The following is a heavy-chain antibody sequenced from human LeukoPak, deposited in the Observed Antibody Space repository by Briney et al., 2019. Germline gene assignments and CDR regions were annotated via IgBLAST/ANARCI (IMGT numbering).Heavy chain of an antibody. CDR1: GFTFSSYA. CDR3: ARHYSPIWGMYYGLDV. V-gene: IGHV4-39*01. J-gene: IGHJ6*02. CDR2: ISYSGTT. D-gene: IGHD3-16*01. Sequence: GSLRLSCAASGFTFSSYAMSWIRQPPGKGLEWIASISYSGTTYKSSSLKSRITISVDTSKNEVSLKLSSVTVAETAVYYCARHYSPIWGMYYGLDVWGQGTTVTVFS.